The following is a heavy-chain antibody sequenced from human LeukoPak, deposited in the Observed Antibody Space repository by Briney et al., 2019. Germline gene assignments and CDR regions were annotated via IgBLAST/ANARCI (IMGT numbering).Heavy chain of an antibody. D-gene: IGHD3-16*02. J-gene: IGHJ4*02. V-gene: IGHV3-7*01. CDR3: ARDWHDYIWGSYPPPLDY. Sequence: QPGGSLRLSCAASGFTFSSYWMSWVRQAPGKGLEWVANIKQDGSEKYYVDSVKGRFTISRDNAKNSLYLQMNSLRAEDTAVYYCARDWHDYIWGSYPPPLDYWGQGTLVTVSS. CDR2: IKQDGSEK. CDR1: GFTFSSYW.